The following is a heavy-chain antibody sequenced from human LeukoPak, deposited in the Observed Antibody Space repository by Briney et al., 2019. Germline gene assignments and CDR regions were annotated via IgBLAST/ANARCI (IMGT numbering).Heavy chain of an antibody. CDR1: GGSFSGYY. CDR3: ARESGPAGYSSSRRPRGFDY. J-gene: IGHJ4*02. Sequence: SSETLSLTCAGYGGSFSGYYWSWIRQPPGKGLEWIGEINHSGSTNYNPSLKSRVTISVDTSKNQFSLKLSSVTAADTAVYYCARESGPAGYSSSRRPRGFDYWGQGTLVTVSS. D-gene: IGHD6-13*01. V-gene: IGHV4-34*01. CDR2: INHSGST.